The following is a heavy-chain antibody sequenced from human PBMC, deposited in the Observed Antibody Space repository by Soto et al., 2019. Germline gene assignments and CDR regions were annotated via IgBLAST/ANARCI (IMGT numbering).Heavy chain of an antibody. CDR1: GFTFSNYG. CDR2: IWYDGSSE. D-gene: IGHD3-10*01. Sequence: QVQLVESGGGVVQPGGSLRLSCAASGFTFSNYGVHWVRQAPGKGLEWVAVIWYDGSSEYYTESVKGRFIISRDNSKNTLYLQMNSLRAEDTAVYYCARVPGSGTYYDNRIANDAFDIWGQGTMVTVSS. V-gene: IGHV3-33*01. J-gene: IGHJ3*02. CDR3: ARVPGSGTYYDNRIANDAFDI.